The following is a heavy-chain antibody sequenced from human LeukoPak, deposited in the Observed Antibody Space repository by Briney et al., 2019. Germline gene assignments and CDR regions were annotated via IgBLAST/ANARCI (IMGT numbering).Heavy chain of an antibody. CDR3: AKRGVVTRVILVGFHKEAYYFDS. CDR2: ISDSGGRT. V-gene: IGHV3-23*01. Sequence: PGGSLRLSCAVSVITLSNYGMSGVRQAPGKGLEWVAGISDSGGRTNYADSVKGRFTISRDSPKNTLHLQMNSLRAEDTAVYFCAKRGVVTRVILVGFHKEAYYFDSWGQGALVTVSS. J-gene: IGHJ4*02. CDR1: VITLSNYG. D-gene: IGHD3-22*01.